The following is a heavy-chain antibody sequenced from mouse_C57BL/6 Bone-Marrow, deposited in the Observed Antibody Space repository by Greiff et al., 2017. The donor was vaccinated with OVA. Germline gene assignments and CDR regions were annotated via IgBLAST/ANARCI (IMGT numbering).Heavy chain of an antibody. CDR3: ARGTVEEMDY. CDR2: IYPSDSET. V-gene: IGHV1-61*01. CDR1: GYTFTSYW. Sequence: QVHVKQSGAELVRPGSSVKLSCKASGYTFTSYWMDWVKQRPGQGLEWIGNIYPSDSETHYNQKFKDKATLTVDKSSSTAYMQLSSLTSEDSAVYYCARGTVEEMDYWGQGTSVTVSS. J-gene: IGHJ4*01. D-gene: IGHD1-1*01.